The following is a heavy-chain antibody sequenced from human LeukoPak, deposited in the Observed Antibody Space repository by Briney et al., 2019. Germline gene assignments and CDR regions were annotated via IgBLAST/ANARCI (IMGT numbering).Heavy chain of an antibody. CDR1: GFTFSSYS. J-gene: IGHJ4*02. CDR2: ISGGTGTI. V-gene: IGHV3-48*01. D-gene: IGHD6-19*01. CDR3: ARPPSRSSSALIFDY. Sequence: GGSLRLSCAASGFTFSSYSMSWVRQAPGKGLEWVSYISGGTGTIYYADSVKGRFTISRDNAKNSLFLQMNSLRAEDTAVYYCARPPSRSSSALIFDYWGQGTLVTVSS.